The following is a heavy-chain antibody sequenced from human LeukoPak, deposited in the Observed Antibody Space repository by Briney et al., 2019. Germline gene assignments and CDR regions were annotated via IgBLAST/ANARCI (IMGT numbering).Heavy chain of an antibody. D-gene: IGHD6-13*01. J-gene: IGHJ5*02. V-gene: IGHV4-4*07. CDR2: LSASGTT. CDR1: GSSISSYH. Sequence: SETLSLTCTVSGSSISSYHWTWIRQPAGKGLEWIGRLSASGTTNFNPSLKSRVTISGDNTKKQFSLKLCSVTASYTAVYYCARDADGAAQFDPWGQGTLVTVSS. CDR3: ARDADGAAQFDP.